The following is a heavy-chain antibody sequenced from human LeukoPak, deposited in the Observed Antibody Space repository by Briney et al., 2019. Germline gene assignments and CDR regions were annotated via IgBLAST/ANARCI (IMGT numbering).Heavy chain of an antibody. J-gene: IGHJ3*02. CDR3: AREWIFGHAFDI. CDR2: IYYSGST. D-gene: IGHD3/OR15-3a*01. Sequence: SETLSLTCTVSGGSTSSYYWSWIRQPPGKGLEWIGYIYYSGSTNYNPSLKSRVTISVDTSKNQFSLKLSSVTAADTAVYYCAREWIFGHAFDIWGQGTMVTVSS. V-gene: IGHV4-59*01. CDR1: GGSTSSYY.